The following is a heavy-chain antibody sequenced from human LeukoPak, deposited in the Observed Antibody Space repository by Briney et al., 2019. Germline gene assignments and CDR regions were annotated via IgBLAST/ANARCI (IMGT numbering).Heavy chain of an antibody. V-gene: IGHV4-34*12. Sequence: KASETLSLTRAVDGGSFTGYYWSWIRHPPGRGLEWIGEIIHSGSTNYNPPLKSRVTISVDTSRNQFSLKLSSVTAADTAVYYCANDEYWGQGTLVTVSS. CDR3: ANDEY. J-gene: IGHJ4*02. CDR2: IIHSGST. CDR1: GGSFTGYY. D-gene: IGHD1-1*01.